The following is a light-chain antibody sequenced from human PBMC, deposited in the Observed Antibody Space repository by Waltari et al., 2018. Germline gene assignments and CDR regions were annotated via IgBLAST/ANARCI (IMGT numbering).Light chain of an antibody. CDR2: YVS. Sequence: QSALTQPVSVSGSPGQSVTIPRPRPSNHVGDYNLVSWFQHPPDQAPQLLIFYVSKRPSGVSNRFSGSKSGNTASLTISGLQTEDEADYYCCSYSTGGSWMFGGGTKLTVL. CDR1: SNHVGDYNL. J-gene: IGLJ3*02. V-gene: IGLV2-23*02. CDR3: CSYSTGGSWM.